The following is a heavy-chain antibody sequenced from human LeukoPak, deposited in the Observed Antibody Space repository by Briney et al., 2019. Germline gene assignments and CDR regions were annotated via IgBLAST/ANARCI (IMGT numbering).Heavy chain of an antibody. J-gene: IGHJ4*02. CDR1: GFSFSTSW. CDR2: IHSDGIST. V-gene: IGHV3-74*01. CDR3: ARVSWGIVGATYFDY. D-gene: IGHD1-26*01. Sequence: GGSLRLSCEASGFSFSTSWMHWVRQAPGKGLVWVSRIHSDGISTIYADSVKGRFTISRDNSKNTLYLQMNSLRAEDTAVYYCARVSWGIVGATYFDYWGQGTLVTVSS.